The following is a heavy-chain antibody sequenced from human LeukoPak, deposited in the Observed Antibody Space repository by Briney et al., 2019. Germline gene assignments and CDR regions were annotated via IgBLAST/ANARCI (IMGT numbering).Heavy chain of an antibody. V-gene: IGHV3-23*01. Sequence: GGSLRLSCAASGFTFSSYSMNWVRQAPGKGLEWVSAINGSGSSTYYADSVKGRVSISRDNSKNTLYLQMNSLRVEDTAFYCARDFWDDFEYFDLWGRGTLVTVSS. CDR2: INGSGSST. D-gene: IGHD3-3*01. CDR1: GFTFSSYS. CDR3: ARDFWDDFEYFDL. J-gene: IGHJ2*01.